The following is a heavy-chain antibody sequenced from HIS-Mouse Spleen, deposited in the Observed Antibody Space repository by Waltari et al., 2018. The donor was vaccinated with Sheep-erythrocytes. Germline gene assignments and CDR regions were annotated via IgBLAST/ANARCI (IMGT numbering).Heavy chain of an antibody. CDR3: ARDEGTYYDFWSGYPPSYYFDY. CDR2: ICYSGST. CDR1: GGSISSSSYY. D-gene: IGHD3-3*01. V-gene: IGHV4-39*07. J-gene: IGHJ4*02. Sequence: QLQLQESGPGLVKPSETLSLTCTVSGGSISSSSYYWGWIRQPPGKGLEWIGRICYSGSTDYNPSLKRRVTISVDTSKNQCSLKLSSVTAADTAVYYCARDEGTYYDFWSGYPPSYYFDYWGQGTLVTVSS.